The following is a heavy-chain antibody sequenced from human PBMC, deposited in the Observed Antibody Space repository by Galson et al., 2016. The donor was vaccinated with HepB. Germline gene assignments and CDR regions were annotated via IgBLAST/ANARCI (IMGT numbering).Heavy chain of an antibody. CDR2: ISSSSNYI. CDR3: ARDGGENWEYYFDY. Sequence: SLRLSCAASGFAFSSSGINWVRQAPGKGLEWLSSISSSSNYIYYADSVRGRFTVSRDNAKNSLYLQMSGLRAEDTAVYFCARDGGENWEYYFDYWGQGTLATVSA. CDR1: GFAFSSSG. J-gene: IGHJ4*02. D-gene: IGHD3-16*01. V-gene: IGHV3-21*01.